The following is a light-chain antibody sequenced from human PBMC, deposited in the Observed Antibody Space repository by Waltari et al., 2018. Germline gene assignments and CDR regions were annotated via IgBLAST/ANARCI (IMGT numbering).Light chain of an antibody. CDR1: SSNIGNNY. V-gene: IGLV1-47*01. J-gene: IGLJ3*02. CDR3: AAWDDSLSGWV. CDR2: RLY. Sequence: QSVLTQPPSAPGTPGQRVTISCSAGSSNIGNNYVFCYQQLPGTAPKLLIYRLYQRPSGAPARFSGSKSGASASLAISGLRSEDEADYYCAAWDDSLSGWVFGGGTKLTVL.